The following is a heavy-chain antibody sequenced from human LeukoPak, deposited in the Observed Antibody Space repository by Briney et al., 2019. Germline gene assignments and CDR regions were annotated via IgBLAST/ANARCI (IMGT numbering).Heavy chain of an antibody. Sequence: GGSLRLSCASSGFTFSFYWMHWVGQAPGKGLVWVSRINNDGRSTSYAGSVKGRFTISRDNAKNTLYLQMNSLRAEDTAVYYRARDNEYCTGGTCRLDYWGQGAPVTVSS. V-gene: IGHV3-74*01. CDR1: GFTFSFYW. D-gene: IGHD2-15*01. J-gene: IGHJ4*02. CDR3: ARDNEYCTGGTCRLDY. CDR2: INNDGRST.